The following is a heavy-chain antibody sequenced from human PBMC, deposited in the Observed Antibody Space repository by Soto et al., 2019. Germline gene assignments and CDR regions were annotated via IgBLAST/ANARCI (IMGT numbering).Heavy chain of an antibody. J-gene: IGHJ2*01. V-gene: IGHV1-3*01. D-gene: IGHD3-22*01. CDR3: ARIVEDYYDSSGYYYADWYFDL. Sequence: QVQLVQSGAEVKKPGASVKVSCKASGYTFTSYAMHWVRQAPGQRLEWMGWINAGNGNTKYSQRFQGRVTITRDTSASTAYMELSSLRSEDTAVYYCARIVEDYYDSSGYYYADWYFDLWGRGTLVTVSS. CDR2: INAGNGNT. CDR1: GYTFTSYA.